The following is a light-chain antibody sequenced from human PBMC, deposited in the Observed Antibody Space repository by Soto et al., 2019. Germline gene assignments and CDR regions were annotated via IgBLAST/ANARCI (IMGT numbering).Light chain of an antibody. CDR3: MQTIQLPWT. V-gene: IGKV2D-29*01. J-gene: IGKJ1*01. CDR1: QTLVYSDGKTY. Sequence: DGVMTQSPLSLPVTLCQPASISSSSSQTLVYSDGKTYLYWYLQKPGQPPQLLIYEVSNRFSGMPDRFSGSGSGTDFTLKISRVEAEDVGIYYCMQTIQLPWTIGQGTKVDIK. CDR2: EVS.